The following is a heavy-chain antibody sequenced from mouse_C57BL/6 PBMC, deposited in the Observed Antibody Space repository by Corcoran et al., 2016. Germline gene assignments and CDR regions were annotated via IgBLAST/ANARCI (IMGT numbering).Heavy chain of an antibody. CDR1: GYTFTTYG. V-gene: IGHV9-3*01. Sequence: QIQLVQSGPELKKPGETVKISCKASGYTFTTYGMSWVKQAPGKGLKWMGWINTYSGVPTYADDFKGRFAFSLETSANTAYLQINNLKNEDTATYFCARYGSSPHWGQGTSVTVSS. CDR3: ARYGSSPH. J-gene: IGHJ4*01. D-gene: IGHD1-1*01. CDR2: INTYSGVP.